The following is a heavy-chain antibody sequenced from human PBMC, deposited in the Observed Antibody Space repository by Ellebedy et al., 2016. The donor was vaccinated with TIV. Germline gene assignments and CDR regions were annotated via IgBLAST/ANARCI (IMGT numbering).Heavy chain of an antibody. CDR1: GNKLTNYW. J-gene: IGHJ4*02. V-gene: IGHV5-51*01. CDR2: IYPGDSNT. Sequence: GESLKISCRGSGNKLTNYWNGWVRQMRGKGLEWIGIIYPGDSNTMYSPSFQGQVTISADKSVSTAYLQWTSLKASDTALYFCASNYGYGVPVDFWGQGTLVIVSS. CDR3: ASNYGYGVPVDF. D-gene: IGHD5-18*01.